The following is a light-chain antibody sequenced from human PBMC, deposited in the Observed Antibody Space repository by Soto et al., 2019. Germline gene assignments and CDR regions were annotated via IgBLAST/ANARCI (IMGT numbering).Light chain of an antibody. CDR2: GVS. CDR1: QPVSSNF. Sequence: ELVLTQSPGTLSLSPGESAALSCRASQPVSSNFLAWYQQKPGQAPRLLIYGVSSRASGIPDRFFGSGSGTDFTLTINRLEPEDCAVYHCKQYANSPITFGPVTRLEIK. CDR3: KQYANSPIT. V-gene: IGKV3-20*01. J-gene: IGKJ5*01.